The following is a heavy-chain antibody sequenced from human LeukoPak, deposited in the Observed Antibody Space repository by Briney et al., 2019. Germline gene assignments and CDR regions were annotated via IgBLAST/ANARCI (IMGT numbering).Heavy chain of an antibody. CDR1: GGSISGYY. V-gene: IGHV4-59*01. Sequence: SETLSLTCTVSGGSISGYYWSWIRQPPGKGLEWIGYIYYKGNTNSNPSLKSRVTISVDTSRNQFSLKLTSVTAADTAVYYCASSRITMVRGVSYYYGLDVWGQGTTVTVSS. D-gene: IGHD3-10*01. CDR3: ASSRITMVRGVSYYYGLDV. CDR2: IYYKGNT. J-gene: IGHJ6*02.